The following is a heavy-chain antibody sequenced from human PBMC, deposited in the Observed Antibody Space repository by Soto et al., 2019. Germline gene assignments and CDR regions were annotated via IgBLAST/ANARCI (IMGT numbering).Heavy chain of an antibody. D-gene: IGHD7-27*01. CDR2: ISSNGGST. J-gene: IGHJ3*02. V-gene: IGHV3-64*01. Sequence: EVQLVESGGGLVQPGGPLRLSCAASGFTFSSYAMHWVRQAPGKGLEYVSAISSNGGSTYYANSVKGRFTICRGNSQTTVSLQMGSLRAADMAVYNCSRALGYAFDIWGQGTMVTASS. CDR1: GFTFSSYA. CDR3: SRALGYAFDI.